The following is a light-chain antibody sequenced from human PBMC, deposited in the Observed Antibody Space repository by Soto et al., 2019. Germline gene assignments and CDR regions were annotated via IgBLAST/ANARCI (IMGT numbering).Light chain of an antibody. CDR2: GAF. J-gene: IGKJ4*01. V-gene: IGKV3-11*01. CDR1: QPIYSNY. CDR3: QQRSSWPLT. Sequence: LGEAATLSCRASQPIYSNYLAWYQQKPGQAPRLLISGAFTRATGIPARFSGSGSGTDFTLTISSLEPEDFAVYYCQQRSSWPLTFGGGTKVDIK.